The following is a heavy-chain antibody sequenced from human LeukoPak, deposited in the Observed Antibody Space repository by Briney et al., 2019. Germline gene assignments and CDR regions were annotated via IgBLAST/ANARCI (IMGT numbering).Heavy chain of an antibody. CDR2: IYWDDDR. CDR3: AYSGDFGVAPLDY. D-gene: IGHD3-3*01. V-gene: IGHV2-5*02. Sequence: GPSHVKPTQTHTVTCAFACISFTSNEEGVCWRRQAPGKTLEFLALIYWDDDRGYNPSLRSRLTITLDTSRNTVALIMTSMAALDTATYSCAYSGDFGVAPLDYWGQGALVTVSS. CDR1: CISFTSNEEG. J-gene: IGHJ4*02.